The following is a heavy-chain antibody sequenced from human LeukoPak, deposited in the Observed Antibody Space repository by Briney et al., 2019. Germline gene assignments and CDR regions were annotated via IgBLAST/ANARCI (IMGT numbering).Heavy chain of an antibody. D-gene: IGHD1-7*01. CDR3: AVVPASLGITGTTADY. V-gene: IGHV1-46*01. CDR1: GYTFTSYY. Sequence: GASVKVSCKASGYTFTSYYMHWVRQAPGQGLEWMGIINPSGGSTSYAQKFQGRVTMTRDTSTSTVYMELSSLRSEDTAVYYCAVVPASLGITGTTADYWGQGTLVTVSS. CDR2: INPSGGST. J-gene: IGHJ4*02.